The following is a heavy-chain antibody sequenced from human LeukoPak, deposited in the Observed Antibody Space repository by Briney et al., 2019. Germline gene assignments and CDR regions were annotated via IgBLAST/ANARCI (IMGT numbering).Heavy chain of an antibody. J-gene: IGHJ4*02. CDR3: SRGGGSWAFDY. CDR1: GGSISGYY. Sequence: SETLSLTCIVSGGSISGYYWSWIRQSPGKGLEWTGNIFHSGTTNYNPSLKSRVTMSVATSKTQFSLKLSSVTAADTAVYYCSRGGGSWAFDYWGQGTLVTVSS. CDR2: IFHSGTT. V-gene: IGHV4-59*01. D-gene: IGHD2-15*01.